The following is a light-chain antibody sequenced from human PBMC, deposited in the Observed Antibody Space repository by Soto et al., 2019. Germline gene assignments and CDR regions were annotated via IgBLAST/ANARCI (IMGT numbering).Light chain of an antibody. Sequence: DIVMTQSPDSLAVSLGERATINCKSSQSVLYSSNNKNYLAWYQQKPGQPPKLLIYWASTRESGVPDRFSGSWSGTDFTLIISSLQAEDVAVYYCQQYYSTPPLTFGQGTRLEIK. J-gene: IGKJ5*01. V-gene: IGKV4-1*01. CDR3: QQYYSTPPLT. CDR1: QSVLYSSNNKNY. CDR2: WAS.